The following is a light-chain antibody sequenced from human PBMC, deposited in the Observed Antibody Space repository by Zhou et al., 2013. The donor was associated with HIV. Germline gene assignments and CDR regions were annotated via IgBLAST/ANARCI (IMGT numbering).Light chain of an antibody. Sequence: DIQLTQSPSFLSASVGDRVTITCRASQSISNHLAWYQQKSGKGPQLLIYAASHLQGGVPSRFSGSGSGTEFTLTISSLQSEDFATYYCQQLNNYPVTFGQGTRLEVK. CDR3: QQLNNYPVT. CDR1: QSISNH. CDR2: AAS. V-gene: IGKV1-9*01. J-gene: IGKJ5*01.